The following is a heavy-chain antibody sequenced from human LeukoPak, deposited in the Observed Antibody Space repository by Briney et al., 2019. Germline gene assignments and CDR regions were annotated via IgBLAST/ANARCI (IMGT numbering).Heavy chain of an antibody. D-gene: IGHD5-12*01. Sequence: KPSETLSLTCTVSGGSISSYYWSGIRQPPGKGREWIGYISYSGSTKYNPSLKSRVTISVDTSKNQFSLRLTSVTAADTAVYYCARDRTIRSSDVTYFYGMDVWGQGTTVTVSS. CDR3: ARDRTIRSSDVTYFYGMDV. J-gene: IGHJ6*02. V-gene: IGHV4-59*01. CDR2: ISYSGST. CDR1: GGSISSYY.